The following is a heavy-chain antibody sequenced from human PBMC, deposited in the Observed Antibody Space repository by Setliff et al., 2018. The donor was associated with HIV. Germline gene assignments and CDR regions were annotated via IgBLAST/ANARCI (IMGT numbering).Heavy chain of an antibody. CDR2: ISSDGNDK. J-gene: IGHJ4*02. CDR1: GFTFSTFP. CDR3: AREAYRLPWIDN. V-gene: IGHV3-30*04. Sequence: PGGSLRLSCAASGFTFSTFPMHWLRQAPGKELERVAVISSDGNDKYNADSVNGRFTISRDNSENTLYLQMNDLRSEDTAVYYCAREAYRLPWIDNWGQGTLVTVSS. D-gene: IGHD1-1*01.